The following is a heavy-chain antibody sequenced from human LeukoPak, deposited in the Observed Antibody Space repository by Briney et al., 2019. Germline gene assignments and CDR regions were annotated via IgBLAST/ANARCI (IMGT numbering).Heavy chain of an antibody. Sequence: GASVKVSCKVSGYTLTELSMHWVRQAPGKGLEWMGWINAGNGNTKYSQKFRDGVTISWDTAASTAYMDLSSLRSEDTAVYYCAREYDSSGYPCDYWGQGTLVTVSS. V-gene: IGHV1-3*01. D-gene: IGHD3-22*01. J-gene: IGHJ4*02. CDR3: AREYDSSGYPCDY. CDR2: INAGNGNT. CDR1: GYTLTELS.